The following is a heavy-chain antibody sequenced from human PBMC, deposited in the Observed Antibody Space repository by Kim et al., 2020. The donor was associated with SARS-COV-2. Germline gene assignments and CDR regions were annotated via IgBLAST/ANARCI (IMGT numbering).Heavy chain of an antibody. D-gene: IGHD3-22*01. CDR2: IYSGGST. Sequence: GGSLRLSCAASGFTVSSSYMSWVRQAPGKGLEWVSVIYSGGSTNYADSVKGRFTISRDNSENTVYLQMNSLRAEDTAVYYCARNLGGSDSGANWGQGTLVTVSS. CDR1: GFTVSSSY. V-gene: IGHV3-53*01. CDR3: ARNLGGSDSGAN. J-gene: IGHJ4*02.